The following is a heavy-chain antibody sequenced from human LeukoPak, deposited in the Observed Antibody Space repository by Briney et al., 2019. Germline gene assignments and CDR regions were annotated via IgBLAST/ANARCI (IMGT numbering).Heavy chain of an antibody. D-gene: IGHD6-13*01. CDR3: AKRVAAAGIFDY. V-gene: IGHV4-30-2*01. CDR1: GGSISSGGYY. J-gene: IGHJ4*02. CDR2: IYQSGST. Sequence: SETLSLTCTVSGGSISSGGYYWSWIRQPPGKGLEWIGYIYQSGSTYYTPSLESRVTISVDRSKNQFSLRLSSVTAADTAVYYCAKRVAAAGIFDYWGQGTLVTVSS.